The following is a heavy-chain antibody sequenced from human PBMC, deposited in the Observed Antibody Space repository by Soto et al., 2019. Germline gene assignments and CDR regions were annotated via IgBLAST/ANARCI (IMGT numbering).Heavy chain of an antibody. V-gene: IGHV6-1*01. CDR2: TYYRSKWFN. J-gene: IGHJ4*02. Sequence: SKTLSLTCDISGDSVSRNSAAWNWIRQSPSRGLEGLGRTYYRSKWFNNYALSVKSRITINPDTSKNQFSLQLNSVTPEDTAVYYCARGDQGFDYWGQGTLFSVSS. CDR3: ARGDQGFDY. D-gene: IGHD3-16*01. CDR1: GDSVSRNSAA.